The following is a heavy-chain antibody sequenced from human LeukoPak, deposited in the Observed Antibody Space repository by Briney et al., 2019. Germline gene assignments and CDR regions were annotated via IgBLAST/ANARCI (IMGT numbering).Heavy chain of an antibody. V-gene: IGHV1-69*13. J-gene: IGHJ4*02. CDR1: GGTFSSYA. CDR3: TRSLGMDIVVVPAAFDY. Sequence: ASVKVSCKASGGTFSSYAISWVRQAPGQGLEWMGGIIPIFGTANYAQKFQGRVTITADESTSTAYMELSSLRSEDTAVYYCTRSLGMDIVVVPAAFDYWGQGTLVTVSS. D-gene: IGHD2-2*03. CDR2: IIPIFGTA.